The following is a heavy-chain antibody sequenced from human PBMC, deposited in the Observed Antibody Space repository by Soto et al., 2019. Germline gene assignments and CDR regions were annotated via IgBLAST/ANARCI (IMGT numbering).Heavy chain of an antibody. V-gene: IGHV3-30*18. CDR1: GFTFSSYG. CDR3: AKDAYCSGGSCPIFGWFDP. CDR2: ISYDGSNK. Sequence: AVGSLRLSCAASGFTFSSYGMHWVRQAPGKGLEWVAVISYDGSNKYYADSVKGRFTISRDNSKNTLYLQMNSLRAEDTAVYYCAKDAYCSGGSCPIFGWFDPWGQGTLVTVSS. D-gene: IGHD2-15*01. J-gene: IGHJ5*02.